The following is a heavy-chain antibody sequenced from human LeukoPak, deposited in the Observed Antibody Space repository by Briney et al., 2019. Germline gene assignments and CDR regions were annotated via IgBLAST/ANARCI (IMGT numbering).Heavy chain of an antibody. Sequence: PGGSLRLSCAASGFTFSSYGMHWVRQAPGKGLEWVAFIRYDGSNKYYADSVKGRFTISRDNSKNTLYLQMNSLRAEDTAVYYCARGTSIFGVVTFYYYYYMDVWGKGTTVTVSS. D-gene: IGHD3-3*01. CDR3: ARGTSIFGVVTFYYYYYMDV. CDR2: IRYDGSNK. J-gene: IGHJ6*03. V-gene: IGHV3-30*02. CDR1: GFTFSSYG.